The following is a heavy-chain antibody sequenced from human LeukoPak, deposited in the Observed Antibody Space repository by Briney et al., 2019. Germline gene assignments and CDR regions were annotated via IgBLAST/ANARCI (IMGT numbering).Heavy chain of an antibody. V-gene: IGHV3-33*06. Sequence: GRSLRLSCAASGFTFSSYGMHWVRQAPGKGLEWVAIIWYDGSNKYYVDSVKGRFTISRDNSKNTLYLQMNSLRAEDTAVYYCAKEGFDPWGQGTLVTVSS. J-gene: IGHJ5*02. CDR2: IWYDGSNK. CDR1: GFTFSSYG. CDR3: AKEGFDP.